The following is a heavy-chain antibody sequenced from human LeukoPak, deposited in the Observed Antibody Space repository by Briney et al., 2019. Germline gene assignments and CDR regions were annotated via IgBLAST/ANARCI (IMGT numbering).Heavy chain of an antibody. V-gene: IGHV3-30*02. CDR3: AKDLNGDYYFDY. CDR2: IRYDGSNK. CDR1: GFTFSSYG. Sequence: GGSLRLSCAASGFTFSSYGMHWVRQAPGKGLEWVAFIRYDGSNKYYADSVKGRFTISRDNSKNTLYLEMNSLRAEDTALYYCAKDLNGDYYFDYWAREPWSPSPQ. J-gene: IGHJ4*02. D-gene: IGHD4-17*01.